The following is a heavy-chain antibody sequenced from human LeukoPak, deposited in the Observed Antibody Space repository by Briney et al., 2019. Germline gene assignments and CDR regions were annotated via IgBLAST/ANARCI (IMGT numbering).Heavy chain of an antibody. D-gene: IGHD3-10*01. CDR3: ARDLAGHYYGSGSSFDY. J-gene: IGHJ4*02. CDR2: IREDGSEK. CDR1: GFTFSNYW. V-gene: IGHV3-7*01. Sequence: QTGGSLRLSCADSGFTFSNYWMSWVGQAPGKGLEWVSNIREDGSEKYYVDSVKGQFTISRDNAKNSLFLQMDSLRAEDTAVYYCARDLAGHYYGSGSSFDYWGQGTLVTVS.